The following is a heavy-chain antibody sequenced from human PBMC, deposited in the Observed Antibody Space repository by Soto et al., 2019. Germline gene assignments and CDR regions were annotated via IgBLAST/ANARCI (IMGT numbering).Heavy chain of an antibody. CDR2: IYPGHSDT. J-gene: IGHJ5*02. V-gene: IGHV5-51*01. D-gene: IGHD3-3*01. CDR1: GYSFTSYW. Sequence: PGGSLKISGKGSGYSFTSYWIGGVRQRPGKGLEGRGIIYPGHSDTRYSPSFQAQVTISADKSISTAYLQWSSLKASDTAMYYCARQTYYDFWSGYYTALTDNWFDPWGQGTLVTVSS. CDR3: ARQTYYDFWSGYYTALTDNWFDP.